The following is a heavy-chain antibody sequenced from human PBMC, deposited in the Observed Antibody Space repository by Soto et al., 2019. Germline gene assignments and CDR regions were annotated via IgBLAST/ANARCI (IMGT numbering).Heavy chain of an antibody. CDR3: ARGVSAGVDY. V-gene: IGHV1-8*01. D-gene: IGHD1-26*01. CDR1: GYSFTSLD. Sequence: QVQLVQSGAEVREPGASVKVSCKASGYSFTSLDINWVRQTAGQGLEWMGWMQPSTGRTGYAQKFQGRVTMTRDTSITTAYMELTTLTDDDTAFYYCARGVSAGVDYWGHGTLVTGAS. J-gene: IGHJ4*01. CDR2: MQPSTGRT.